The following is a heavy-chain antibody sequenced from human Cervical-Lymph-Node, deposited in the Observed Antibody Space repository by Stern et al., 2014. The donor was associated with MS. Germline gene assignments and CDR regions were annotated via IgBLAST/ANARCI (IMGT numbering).Heavy chain of an antibody. CDR1: GGTFSSYA. V-gene: IGHV1-69*01. CDR2: IIPIFGTA. Sequence: VQLVQSGAEVKKPGSSVKVSCKASGGTFSSYAISWVRQAPGQGLERMGGIIPIFGTANYAQKFQGRVTITADESTSTAYMELSSLRSEDTAVYYCARDTAIAARPNYYYYGMDVWGQGTTVTVSS. D-gene: IGHD6-6*01. J-gene: IGHJ6*02. CDR3: ARDTAIAARPNYYYYGMDV.